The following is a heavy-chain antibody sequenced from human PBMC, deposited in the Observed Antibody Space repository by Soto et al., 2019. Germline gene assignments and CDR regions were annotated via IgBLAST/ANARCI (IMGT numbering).Heavy chain of an antibody. CDR1: GGSISSYY. Sequence: SETLSLTCTVSGGSISSYYWSWIRQPPGKGLEWIGYIYYSGSTNYNPSLKSRFTISVDTSKNQFSLKLGSVTAADTAVYYRASGSWGRYGSSTSCQFDYWGQGTLVTIS. J-gene: IGHJ4*02. CDR2: IYYSGST. D-gene: IGHD2-2*01. V-gene: IGHV4-59*01. CDR3: ASGSWGRYGSSTSCQFDY.